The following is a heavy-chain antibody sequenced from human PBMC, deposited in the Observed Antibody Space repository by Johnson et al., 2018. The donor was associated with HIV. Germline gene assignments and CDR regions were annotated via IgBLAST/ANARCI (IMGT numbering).Heavy chain of an antibody. CDR1: GFTFSSYW. V-gene: IGHV3-7*01. J-gene: IGHJ3*02. CDR2: IKQDGSEK. Sequence: EKLVESGGGLVQPGGSLRLSCAASGFTFSSYWMSWVRQAPGKGLEWVANIKQDGSEKYYVDSVKGRFTISRDNAKNSLYLQMNSLRAEDTAGYYCAKAPYGSGIRPGAFDIWGQGTMVTVSS. CDR3: AKAPYGSGIRPGAFDI. D-gene: IGHD3-10*01.